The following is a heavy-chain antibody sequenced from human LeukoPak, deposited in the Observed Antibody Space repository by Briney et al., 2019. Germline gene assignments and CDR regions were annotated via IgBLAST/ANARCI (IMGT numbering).Heavy chain of an antibody. J-gene: IGHJ4*02. V-gene: IGHV3-11*01. D-gene: IGHD3-10*01. CDR3: ARLFGSGTYLFDY. Sequence: GGSLRLSCTASGFTFSDYYMSWIRHAPGMGLEWPSCISSSGSTIYYADSVKGRFTISRDNARNSLYLQMNSLRAEDTAVYYCARLFGSGTYLFDYWGQGTLVTVSS. CDR2: ISSSGSTI. CDR1: GFTFSDYY.